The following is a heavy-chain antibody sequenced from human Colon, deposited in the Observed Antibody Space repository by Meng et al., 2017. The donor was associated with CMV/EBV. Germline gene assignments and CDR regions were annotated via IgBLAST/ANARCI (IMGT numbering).Heavy chain of an antibody. D-gene: IGHD3-3*01. J-gene: IGHJ4*02. CDR2: IWFDGTYK. Sequence: GESLKISCAASGFTFSSYWMSWVRQAPGKGLEWVAVIWFDGTYKYYSDSVEGRFTISRDNSKNTLYLQMNSLRAEDTAVYYCAKDFWRGYYQGYFDYWGQGTLVTVSS. V-gene: IGHV3-33*06. CDR3: AKDFWRGYYQGYFDY. CDR1: GFTFSSYW.